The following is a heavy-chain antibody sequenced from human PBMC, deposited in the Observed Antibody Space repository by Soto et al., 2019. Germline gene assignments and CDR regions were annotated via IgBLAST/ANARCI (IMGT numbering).Heavy chain of an antibody. CDR1: GFTFSSYW. J-gene: IGHJ4*02. CDR2: IKQDGSEK. D-gene: IGHD3-22*01. CDR3: ARDKARYYYDSSGYYYGSYYFDY. Sequence: PGGSLRLSCAASGFTFSSYWMSWVRQAPGKGLEWVANIKQDGSEKYYVDSVKGRFTISRDNAKNSLYLQMNSLRAEDTAVYYCARDKARYYYDSSGYYYGSYYFDYWGQGTLVTASS. V-gene: IGHV3-7*01.